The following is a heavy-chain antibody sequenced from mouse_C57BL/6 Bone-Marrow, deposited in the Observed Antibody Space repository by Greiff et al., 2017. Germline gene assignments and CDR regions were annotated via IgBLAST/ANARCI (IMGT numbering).Heavy chain of an antibody. CDR1: GYTFTSYW. Sequence: QVLLQQPGAELVKPGASVKLSCKASGYTFTSYWIPWVKQRPGQGLEWIGDIYPGSGSTNYNEKFKSKATLTVDTSSSTAYMQLSSLTSEDSAVXDCATEDCYVRYDYFDDWGKGTTVTVSS. D-gene: IGHD2-3*01. J-gene: IGHJ1*03. V-gene: IGHV1-55*01. CDR3: ATEDCYVRYDYFDD. CDR2: IYPGSGST.